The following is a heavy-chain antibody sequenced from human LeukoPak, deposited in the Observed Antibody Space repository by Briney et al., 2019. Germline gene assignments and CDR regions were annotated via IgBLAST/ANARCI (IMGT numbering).Heavy chain of an antibody. Sequence: SETLSLTCAVYGGSFSGYYWSWIRQPPGKGLDWIGEINHSGSTNYNPSLKSRVTISVDTSKNQFSLKLSSVTAADTAVYYCARSAGYCSGGSCYRAGNFDYWGQGTLVTVSS. CDR2: INHSGST. D-gene: IGHD2-15*01. CDR1: GGSFSGYY. V-gene: IGHV4-34*01. J-gene: IGHJ4*02. CDR3: ARSAGYCSGGSCYRAGNFDY.